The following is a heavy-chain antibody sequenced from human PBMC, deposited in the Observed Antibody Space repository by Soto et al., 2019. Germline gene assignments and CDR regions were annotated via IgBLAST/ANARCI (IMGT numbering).Heavy chain of an antibody. D-gene: IGHD1-7*01. J-gene: IGHJ5*02. CDR3: AKHSVYQLLSRLDP. Sequence: EVQLLESGGGLVQPGGSLRLSCAASVFSFSSYAMSWVRQAPGKGLEWVSGISAGGGNTYYADSVRGRFTISRDNSKNTVDLQISSLRAEDTALYYCAKHSVYQLLSRLDPWGLGTLVTVSS. CDR2: ISAGGGNT. V-gene: IGHV3-23*01. CDR1: VFSFSSYA.